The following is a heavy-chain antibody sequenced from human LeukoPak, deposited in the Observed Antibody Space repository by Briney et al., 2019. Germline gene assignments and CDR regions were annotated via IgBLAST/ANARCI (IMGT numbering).Heavy chain of an antibody. V-gene: IGHV3-48*02. J-gene: IGHJ3*02. CDR2: ISSTSGTI. Sequence: PGGSLRLSCAASAFNFSSHSMNWVRQAPGKGLEWVSYISSTSGTISYADSVKGRFTISRDNAKNSLFLQMNSLRDEDTAIYYCAHQGAISRAAAGTVIWGHGTMVTVSS. D-gene: IGHD6-13*01. CDR1: AFNFSSHS. CDR3: AHQGAISRAAAGTVI.